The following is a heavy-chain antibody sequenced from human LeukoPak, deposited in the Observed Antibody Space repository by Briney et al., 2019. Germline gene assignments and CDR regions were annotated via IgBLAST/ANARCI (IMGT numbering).Heavy chain of an antibody. D-gene: IGHD6-13*01. CDR2: INHSGST. Sequence: SETLSLTCAVYGGSFSGYYWSWIRQPPGKGLEWIGEINHSGSTNYNPSLKSRVTISVDTSKNQFSLKLSSVTAADTAVYYCARDAVAAAAAPQRVDYWGQGTLITVSS. CDR1: GGSFSGYY. J-gene: IGHJ4*02. V-gene: IGHV4-34*01. CDR3: ARDAVAAAAAPQRVDY.